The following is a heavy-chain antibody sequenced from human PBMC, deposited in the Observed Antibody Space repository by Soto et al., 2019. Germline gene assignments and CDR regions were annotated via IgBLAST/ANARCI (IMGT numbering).Heavy chain of an antibody. CDR1: GFTFSSYA. J-gene: IGHJ4*02. CDR2: ISGSGGST. Sequence: GGSLRLSCAASGFTFSSYAMSWVRQAPGKGLEWVSAISGSGGSTYYADSVKGRFTISRDNSKNKLYLQMNSLRAEDTAVYYCAKDRGTRITIFGVVSAFDYWGQGTLVTVSS. V-gene: IGHV3-23*01. D-gene: IGHD3-3*01. CDR3: AKDRGTRITIFGVVSAFDY.